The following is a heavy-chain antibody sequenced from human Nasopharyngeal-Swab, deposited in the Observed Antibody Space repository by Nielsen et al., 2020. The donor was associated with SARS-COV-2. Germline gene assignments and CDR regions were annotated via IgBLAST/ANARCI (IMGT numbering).Heavy chain of an antibody. J-gene: IGHJ6*02. Sequence: GSLRLSFTVSGGPISSYDWSWILQPPGTGLEWIGYIYYSGCTNYNHSLKSRVTISVDTSKNQFSLKLSSVTAEDTTVYYCARERAVYDSSVYYTYGMDVWGQGTTVTVSS. D-gene: IGHD3-22*01. V-gene: IGHV4-59*01. CDR2: IYYSGCT. CDR3: ARERAVYDSSVYYTYGMDV. CDR1: GGPISSYD.